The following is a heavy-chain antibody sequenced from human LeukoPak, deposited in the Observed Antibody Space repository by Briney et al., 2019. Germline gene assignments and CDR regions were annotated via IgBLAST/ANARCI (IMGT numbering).Heavy chain of an antibody. CDR1: GFTFSSYA. J-gene: IGHJ4*02. Sequence: GGSLRLSCAASGFTFSSYAMSWVRKAPGKGLEWVSGIIGSGGSTYYAESVKGRFTISRDNSKNTLYLQINSLRAEDTAVYYYAKEIQIYSSSWYGGTDYWGQGTLVTVSS. CDR3: AKEIQIYSSSWYGGTDY. V-gene: IGHV3-23*01. D-gene: IGHD6-13*01. CDR2: IIGSGGST.